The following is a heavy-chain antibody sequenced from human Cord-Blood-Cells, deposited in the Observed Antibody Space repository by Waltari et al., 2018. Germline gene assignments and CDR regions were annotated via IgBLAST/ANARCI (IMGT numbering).Heavy chain of an antibody. J-gene: IGHJ3*02. CDR1: GYTFTGYY. D-gene: IGHD3-10*01. CDR3: ARSHYGSGSDTAFDI. CDR2: VNPNRGGT. Sequence: QVQLVQSGAEVKKPGASVKVSCKASGYTFTGYYMHWVRQAPGQGLVWIGWVNPNRGGTNYAQKFQGWVTMTRDTSISTAYMELSRLRSDDTDVYYCARSHYGSGSDTAFDIWGQGTMVTVSS. V-gene: IGHV1-2*04.